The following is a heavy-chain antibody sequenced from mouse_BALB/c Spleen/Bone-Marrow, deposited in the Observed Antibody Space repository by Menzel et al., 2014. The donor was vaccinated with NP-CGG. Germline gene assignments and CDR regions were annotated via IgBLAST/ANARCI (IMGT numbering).Heavy chain of an antibody. V-gene: IGHV5-9-3*01. CDR2: ISSGGSYT. CDR1: GFTFSSYA. CDR3: ARVITWYFDV. Sequence: EVQVVESGGGLVKPGGSLKLSCAASGFTFSSYAMSWVRQTLEKRLEWVATISSGGSYTYYPDSVKGRFTISRDNAKNTLYLQMSSLRSEDTAMYYCARVITWYFDVWGAGTTVTVSS. D-gene: IGHD2-4*01. J-gene: IGHJ1*01.